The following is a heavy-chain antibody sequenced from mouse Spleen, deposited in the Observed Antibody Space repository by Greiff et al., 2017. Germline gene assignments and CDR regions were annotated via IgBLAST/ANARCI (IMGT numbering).Heavy chain of an antibody. Sequence: QVQLQQSGAELVRPGASVTLSCKASGYTFTDYEMHWVKQTPVHGLEWIGAIDPETGGTAYNQKFKGKAILTADKSSSTAYMELRSLTSGDSAVYYCTREGGYDVFDYWGQGTTLTVSS. V-gene: IGHV1-15*01. CDR3: TREGGYDVFDY. CDR2: IDPETGGT. CDR1: GYTFTDYE. J-gene: IGHJ2*01. D-gene: IGHD2-2*01.